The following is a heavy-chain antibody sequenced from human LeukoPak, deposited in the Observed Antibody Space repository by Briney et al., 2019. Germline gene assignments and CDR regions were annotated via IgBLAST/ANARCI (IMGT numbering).Heavy chain of an antibody. Sequence: GGSLRLSCAVSGFTFSDYYMSWIRQAPGKGLEWVSYISSGGSTISHADSVKGRFTISRDNAENSLYLQMNSLRAEDTAVYYCARDPYYYGSGSYSPHYGMDVWGQGTTVTVSS. V-gene: IGHV3-11*04. CDR3: ARDPYYYGSGSYSPHYGMDV. D-gene: IGHD3-10*01. J-gene: IGHJ6*02. CDR2: ISSGGSTI. CDR1: GFTFSDYY.